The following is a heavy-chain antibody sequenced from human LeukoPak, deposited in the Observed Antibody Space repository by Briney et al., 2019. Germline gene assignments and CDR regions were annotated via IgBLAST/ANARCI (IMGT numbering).Heavy chain of an antibody. D-gene: IGHD6-19*01. V-gene: IGHV3-23*01. Sequence: PGGSLRLSCAASGFTFSSYSMNWVRQAPGKGLEWVSAISGSGGSTYYADSVKGRFTISRDNSKNTLYLQMNSLRAEDTAVYYCAKGAYSSGWYNWFDPWGQGTLVTVSS. J-gene: IGHJ5*02. CDR1: GFTFSSYS. CDR3: AKGAYSSGWYNWFDP. CDR2: ISGSGGST.